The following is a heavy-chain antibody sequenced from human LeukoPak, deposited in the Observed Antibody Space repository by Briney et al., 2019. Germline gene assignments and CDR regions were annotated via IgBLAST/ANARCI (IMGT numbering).Heavy chain of an antibody. V-gene: IGHV3-23*01. CDR2: ISGSGGNT. CDR1: GFTFSTYG. Sequence: GGSLRLSCAGSGFTFSTYGMTWVRQAPREGLEWVSGISGSGGNTYYADSVKGRFSISRDNSRNTLYLQMNSLRADDTAVYYCAKDRGYWGQATPATVSS. CDR3: AKDRGY. J-gene: IGHJ4*02.